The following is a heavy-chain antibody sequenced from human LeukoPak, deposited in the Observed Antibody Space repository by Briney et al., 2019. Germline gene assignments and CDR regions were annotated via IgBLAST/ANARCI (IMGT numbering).Heavy chain of an antibody. CDR1: GFTFSSYG. CDR3: ARAAGMVRDYYFDY. V-gene: IGHV3-33*01. J-gene: IGHJ4*02. Sequence: GSLRLSCAASGFTFSSYGMHWVRQAPGKGLEWVAVIWYDGSNKCYADSVKGRFTISRDNSKNTLYLQMNSLRAEDTAVYYCARAAGMVRDYYFDYWGQGTLVTVSS. D-gene: IGHD3-10*01. CDR2: IWYDGSNK.